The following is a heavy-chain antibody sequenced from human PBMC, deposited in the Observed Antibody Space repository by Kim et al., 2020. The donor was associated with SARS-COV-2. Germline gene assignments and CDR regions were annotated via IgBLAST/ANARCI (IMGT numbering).Heavy chain of an antibody. CDR1: GFSLSTSGVG. J-gene: IGHJ3*02. CDR2: IYWDDDK. Sequence: SGPTLVKPTQTLTLTCTFSGFSLSTSGVGVGWIRQPPGKALEWLALIYWDDDKRYSPSLKSRLTITKDTSKNQVVLTMTNMDPVDTATYYCAHRPGELLGNAFDIWGQGTMVTVSS. V-gene: IGHV2-5*02. D-gene: IGHD1-26*01. CDR3: AHRPGELLGNAFDI.